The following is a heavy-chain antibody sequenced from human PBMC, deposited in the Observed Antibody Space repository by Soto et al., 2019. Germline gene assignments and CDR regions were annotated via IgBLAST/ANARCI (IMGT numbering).Heavy chain of an antibody. CDR3: ARDLGLSSSNYFDF. J-gene: IGHJ4*02. CDR2: ISGSTDYL. Sequence: QVQLVESGGDLVKPGGSLRLSCAASGFTFTDYYMSWLRQAPGQGLQWLSYISGSTDYLNYADSVKGRFTISRDNAKNLLYLQMTSLRADDTAVYYCARDLGLSSSNYFDFWGQGTLVTVS. V-gene: IGHV3-11*05. CDR1: GFTFTDYY. D-gene: IGHD3-10*01.